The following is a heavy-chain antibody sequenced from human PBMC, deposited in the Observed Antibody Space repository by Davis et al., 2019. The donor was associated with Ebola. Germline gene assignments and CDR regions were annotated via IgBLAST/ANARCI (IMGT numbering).Heavy chain of an antibody. CDR3: ARDTNFEYSSSMGY. Sequence: SVKVSCKASGYTFTSYGISWVRQAPGQGLEWMGRIIPILGIANYAQKFQGRVTITADKSTSTAYMELSSLRSEDTAVYYCARDTNFEYSSSMGYWGQGTLVTVSS. D-gene: IGHD6-6*01. CDR2: IIPILGIA. J-gene: IGHJ4*02. CDR1: GYTFTSYG. V-gene: IGHV1-69*04.